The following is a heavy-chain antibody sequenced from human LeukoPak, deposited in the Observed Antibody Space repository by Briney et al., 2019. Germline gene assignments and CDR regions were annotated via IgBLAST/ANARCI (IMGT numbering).Heavy chain of an antibody. V-gene: IGHV4-59*01. D-gene: IGHD2-8*01. J-gene: IGHJ5*02. CDR1: GGSLSSYY. CDR2: IYYSGST. Sequence: SETLSLTCTVSGGSLSSYYWSWIRQPPGKGLEWIGYIYYSGSTNYNPSLKSRVTISVDTSKNQFSLKLSSVTAADTAVYYCARGRVYDWFDPWGQGTLVTVSS. CDR3: ARGRVYDWFDP.